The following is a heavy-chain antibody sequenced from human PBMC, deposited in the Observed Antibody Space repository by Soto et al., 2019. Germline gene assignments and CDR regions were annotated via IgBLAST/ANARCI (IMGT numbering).Heavy chain of an antibody. CDR3: AKQNSSFGVDSFYYGMDV. V-gene: IGHV3-23*01. D-gene: IGHD3-3*01. CDR1: GFTFSSYA. J-gene: IGHJ6*02. Sequence: EEQLFASGGGLVQPGGSLRLSCAASGFTFSSYAMSWVRQAPGKVLGCVSAITGNGIITYYAESVKGRFTISRENSTNTLSLQINSLRAEDTAVYYCAKQNSSFGVDSFYYGMDVWGQGTTVAVSS. CDR2: ITGNGIIT.